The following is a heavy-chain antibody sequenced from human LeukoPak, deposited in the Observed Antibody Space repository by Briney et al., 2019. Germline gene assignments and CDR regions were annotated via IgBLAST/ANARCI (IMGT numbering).Heavy chain of an antibody. Sequence: ASVKVSCKASGYIFTGYYMHWVRQAPGQGLEWMGWINPIFVTANYAQKFQGRVTITTDEYTSTAYMELRSLRYENTAVYYCARHNTPAAFDIWGQGTMVTVSS. CDR2: INPIFVTA. CDR1: GYIFTGYY. J-gene: IGHJ3*02. D-gene: IGHD2-2*02. CDR3: ARHNTPAAFDI. V-gene: IGHV1-69*05.